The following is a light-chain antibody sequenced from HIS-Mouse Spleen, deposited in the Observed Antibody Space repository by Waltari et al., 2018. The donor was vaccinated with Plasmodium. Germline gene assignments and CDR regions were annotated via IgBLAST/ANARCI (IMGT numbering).Light chain of an antibody. CDR3: QQYYSYPFT. V-gene: IGKV1-8*01. J-gene: IGKJ3*01. Sequence: AIRMTQSPSSFSASTGDRVTIPCRASQGISSYLAWYQQKPGKAPKFLIYAASTLQSGVPSRFSGSGSGTDFTLTISCLQSEDFATYYCQQYYSYPFTFGPGTKVDIK. CDR1: QGISSY. CDR2: AAS.